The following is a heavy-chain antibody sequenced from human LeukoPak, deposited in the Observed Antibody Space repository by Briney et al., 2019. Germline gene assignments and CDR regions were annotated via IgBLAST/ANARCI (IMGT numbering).Heavy chain of an antibody. CDR2: INPNRGGT. J-gene: IGHJ3*02. D-gene: IGHD2-15*01. Sequence: ASVKVSCKASGYTLTGYYMHGVRQAPGQGLEWMGRINPNRGGTNYAQKFQDRVTRTRDTSISTAYMELSRLRSDDTAVYYCARVYRRIYCSGGSCYPLTSDDAFDIWGQGTMVTVSS. V-gene: IGHV1-2*06. CDR1: GYTLTGYY. CDR3: ARVYRRIYCSGGSCYPLTSDDAFDI.